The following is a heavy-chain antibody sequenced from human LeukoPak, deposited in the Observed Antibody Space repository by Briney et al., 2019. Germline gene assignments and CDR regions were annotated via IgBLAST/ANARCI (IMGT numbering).Heavy chain of an antibody. CDR2: IGAYNGNT. CDR1: GYTFTSYG. J-gene: IGHJ6*02. CDR3: ARERSSSWYGDYYYGMDV. V-gene: IGHV1-18*01. D-gene: IGHD6-13*01. Sequence: GASVKVSCRASGYTFTSYGISWVRQAPGQGLEWMGWIGAYNGNTNYAQKLQGRVTMTTDTSTSTAYMELRSLRSDDTAVYYCARERSSSWYGDYYYGMDVWGQGTTVTVSS.